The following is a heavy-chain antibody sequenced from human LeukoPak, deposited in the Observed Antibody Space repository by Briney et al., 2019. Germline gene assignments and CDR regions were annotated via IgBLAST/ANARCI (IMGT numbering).Heavy chain of an antibody. V-gene: IGHV3-23*01. CDR3: AKVGRSGRIAVAGMLRYYFDY. J-gene: IGHJ4*02. Sequence: PGGSLRLSCAASGFTFSSYAMSWVRQAPGKGLEWVSAISGSGGSTYYADSVKGRFTISRDNSKNTLYLQMNSLRAEDTAVYYCAKVGRSGRIAVAGMLRYYFDYWGQGTLVTVSS. CDR1: GFTFSSYA. CDR2: ISGSGGST. D-gene: IGHD6-19*01.